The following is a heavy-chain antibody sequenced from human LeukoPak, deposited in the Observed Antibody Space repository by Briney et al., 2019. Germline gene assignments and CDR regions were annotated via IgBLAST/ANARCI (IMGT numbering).Heavy chain of an antibody. J-gene: IGHJ5*02. CDR3: ARGSGWNSFDP. Sequence: SETLSLTCTVSGGSISTDLYYWTWLRQPAGKGLEWIGRIYSNGWTDYNPPLKSRVSISIDTSKNRFSLKMSLATAADTALYYCARGSGWNSFDPWGQGTLVTVSS. D-gene: IGHD6-19*01. V-gene: IGHV4-61*02. CDR1: GGSISTDLYY. CDR2: IYSNGWT.